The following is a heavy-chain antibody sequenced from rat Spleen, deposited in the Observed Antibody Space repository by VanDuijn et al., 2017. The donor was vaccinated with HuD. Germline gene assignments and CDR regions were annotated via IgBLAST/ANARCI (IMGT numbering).Heavy chain of an antibody. CDR2: IWGDGST. CDR3: ARDHGLPVYNYGYYFDY. J-gene: IGHJ2*01. V-gene: IGHV2-32*01. CDR1: GFSLTSYH. D-gene: IGHD1-4*01. Sequence: QVQLKESGPGLVKPSETLSLTCTVSGFSLTSYHVSWVRQPPGKGLEWMGVIWGDGSTAYNSALKSRLSISRDTSKSQVFLKMSSLKTKDTATYYCARDHGLPVYNYGYYFDYWGQGVMVTVSS.